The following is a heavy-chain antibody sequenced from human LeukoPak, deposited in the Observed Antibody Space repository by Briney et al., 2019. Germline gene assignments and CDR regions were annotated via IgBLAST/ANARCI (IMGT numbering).Heavy chain of an antibody. CDR2: IWYDGSNK. CDR1: GFTFSNFA. D-gene: IGHD3-16*02. Sequence: GGSLRLSCAASGFTFSNFAMHWVRQAPGKGLEWVAVIWYDGSNKYYADSVKGRFTISRDNSKNTLYLQMNSLRAEDTAVYYCARVGYDYVWGSYRVNGMDVWGQGTTVTVSS. J-gene: IGHJ6*02. CDR3: ARVGYDYVWGSYRVNGMDV. V-gene: IGHV3-33*08.